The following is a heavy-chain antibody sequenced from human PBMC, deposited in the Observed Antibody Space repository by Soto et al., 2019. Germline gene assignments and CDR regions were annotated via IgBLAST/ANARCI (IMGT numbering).Heavy chain of an antibody. CDR3: ARVTGRRGSRTVYYYYYMDV. CDR2: IKKDGSEK. Sequence: EVQLVESGGGLVQPGGSLRLSCAASGFTFSSYWMSWVRQAPGKGLEWVANIKKDGSEKYYVDSVKGRFTISRDNAKNSLYLQMNSLRAEDTAVYYCARVTGRRGSRTVYYYYYMDVWGKGTTVTVSS. V-gene: IGHV3-7*01. CDR1: GFTFSSYW. D-gene: IGHD1-1*01. J-gene: IGHJ6*03.